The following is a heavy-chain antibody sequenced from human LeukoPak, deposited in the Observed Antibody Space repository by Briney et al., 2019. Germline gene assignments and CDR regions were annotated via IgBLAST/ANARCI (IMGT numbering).Heavy chain of an antibody. V-gene: IGHV3-48*01. Sequence: GGSLRLSCAASGFTFSSYSMNWVRQAPGKGLEWVSYISSSSSTIYYADSVKGRFTISRDNAKNSLYLQMNSLRAEDTAVYYCARNDFWSGYLSYYFDYWGQGTLVTLSS. CDR2: ISSSSSTI. D-gene: IGHD3-3*01. CDR1: GFTFSSYS. CDR3: ARNDFWSGYLSYYFDY. J-gene: IGHJ4*02.